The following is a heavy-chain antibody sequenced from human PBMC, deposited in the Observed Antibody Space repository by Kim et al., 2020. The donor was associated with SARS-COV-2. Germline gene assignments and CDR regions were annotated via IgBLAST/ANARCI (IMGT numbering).Heavy chain of an antibody. D-gene: IGHD2-2*01. Sequence: GGSLRLSCAASGFTFSSYSMNWVRQAPGKGLEWVSSISSSSSYIYYADSVKGRFTISRDNAKNSLYLQMNSLRAEDTAVYYCARDSQHQLLMTTGYYGMDVWGQGTTVTVSS. V-gene: IGHV3-21*01. J-gene: IGHJ6*02. CDR3: ARDSQHQLLMTTGYYGMDV. CDR2: ISSSSSYI. CDR1: GFTFSSYS.